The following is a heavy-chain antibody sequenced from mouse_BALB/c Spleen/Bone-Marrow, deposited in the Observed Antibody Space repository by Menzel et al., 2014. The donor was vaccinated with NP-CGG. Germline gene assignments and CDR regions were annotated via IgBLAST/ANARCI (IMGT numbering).Heavy chain of an antibody. D-gene: IGHD2-14*01. J-gene: IGHJ3*01. V-gene: IGHV14-3*02. CDR2: IDPANGNT. Sequence: VQLQHSGAELVKPGASAKLSCTASGFNIKDTYMHWVKQRPEQGLEWIGRIDPANGNTKYDPKFQGKATITADTSSNTAYLQLSSLTSEDTAVYYCATYYRYDRRFAYWGQGTLVTVSA. CDR1: GFNIKDTY. CDR3: ATYYRYDRRFAY.